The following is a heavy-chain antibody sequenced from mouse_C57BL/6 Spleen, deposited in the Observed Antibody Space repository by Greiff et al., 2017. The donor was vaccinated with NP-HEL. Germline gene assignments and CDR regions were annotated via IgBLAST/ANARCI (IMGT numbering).Heavy chain of an antibody. D-gene: IGHD1-1*01. Sequence: DVQLVESGAELVRPGASVKLSCTASGFNIKDDYMHWVKQRPEQGLEWIGWIDPENGDTEYASKFQGKATITADTSSNTAYLQLSSLTSEDTAVYYCTTDGLAWFAYWGQGTLVTVSA. CDR3: TTDGLAWFAY. V-gene: IGHV14-4*01. CDR1: GFNIKDDY. CDR2: IDPENGDT. J-gene: IGHJ3*01.